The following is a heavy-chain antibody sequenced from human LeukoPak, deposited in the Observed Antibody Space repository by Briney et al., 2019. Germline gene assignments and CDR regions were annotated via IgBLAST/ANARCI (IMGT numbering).Heavy chain of an antibody. J-gene: IGHJ5*02. Sequence: PSETLSLTCAVYGGSFSGYYWSWIRQPPGKGLEWIGEINHSGGTNYNPSLKSRVTISLDTSKNHFSLKLTSVTAADTAVYYCASLPRYDFWTWGQGNLVIVSS. CDR3: ASLPRYDFWT. D-gene: IGHD3-3*01. V-gene: IGHV4-34*01. CDR2: INHSGGT. CDR1: GGSFSGYY.